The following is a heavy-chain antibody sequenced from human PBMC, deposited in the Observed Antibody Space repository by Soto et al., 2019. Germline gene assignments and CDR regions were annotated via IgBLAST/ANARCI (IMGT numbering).Heavy chain of an antibody. CDR2: IIPIFGTA. CDR1: GGTFSSYA. J-gene: IGHJ1*01. Sequence: ASVKVCCKASGGTFSSYASRWVRQAPGQGLEWMGGIIPIFGTANYAQKFQGRVTITADESTSTAYMELSSLRSEDTAVYYCARDPRDVPRWFQHWGQGTLVTAPQ. CDR3: ARDPRDVPRWFQH. V-gene: IGHV1-69*13.